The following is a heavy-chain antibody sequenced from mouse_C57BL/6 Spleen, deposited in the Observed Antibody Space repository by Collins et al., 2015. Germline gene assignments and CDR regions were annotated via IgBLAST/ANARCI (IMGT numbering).Heavy chain of an antibody. CDR2: ISYSGST. CDR1: GYSITSDYA. Sequence: DVQRSGSGPGLVIPSQSLSLTCTVTGYSITSDYAWNWIRQFPGNKLEWMGYISYSGSTSYNPSLKSRISITRDTSKNQFFLQLNSVTTEDTATYYCARERAYYRYDVGAWFAYWGQGTLVTVSA. J-gene: IGHJ3*01. V-gene: IGHV3-2*02. D-gene: IGHD2-14*01. CDR3: ARERAYYRYDVGAWFAY.